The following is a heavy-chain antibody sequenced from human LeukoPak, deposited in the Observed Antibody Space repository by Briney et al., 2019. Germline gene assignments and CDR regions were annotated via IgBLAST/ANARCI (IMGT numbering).Heavy chain of an antibody. Sequence: PSETLSLTCTVSGGSISSYYWSWIRQPAGKGLEWIGRMYSSGSTNYNPSLKSRVSMSGDTSKNQFSLKLSSVTAADTAIYYCARDSSFGRYSSGWYSNPFDLWGQGTMVSVSS. D-gene: IGHD6-19*01. V-gene: IGHV4-4*07. CDR3: ARDSSFGRYSSGWYSNPFDL. CDR2: MYSSGST. J-gene: IGHJ3*01. CDR1: GGSISSYY.